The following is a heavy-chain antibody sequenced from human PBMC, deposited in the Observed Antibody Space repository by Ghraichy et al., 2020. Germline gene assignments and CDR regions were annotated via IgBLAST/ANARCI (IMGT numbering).Heavy chain of an antibody. V-gene: IGHV4-39*01. CDR2: IYYSGTT. CDR1: GGSISSTNYY. J-gene: IGHJ4*02. D-gene: IGHD3-22*01. Sequence: SETLSLTCTVSGGSISSTNYYWGWIRQPPGKGLEWIGSIYYSGTTYYNPSLKSRVTISVDTSKNQFSPKLSSVTAADTAVYYCARHSYFYDRSGYYYYFDYWGQGTLVTVSS. CDR3: ARHSYFYDRSGYYYYFDY.